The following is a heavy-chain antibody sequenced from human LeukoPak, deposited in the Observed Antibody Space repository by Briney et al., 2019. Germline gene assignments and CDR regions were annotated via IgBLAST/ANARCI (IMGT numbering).Heavy chain of an antibody. CDR3: ASVYSSGWSYYFDY. Sequence: SETLSLTCTVSAGSISIGDYYWSWTRQPPGKGLEWIGYISYIGSTNYNPSLKIRVTISVDRSKNQFSLKLSSVTAADTAVYYCASVYSSGWSYYFDYWGQGTLVTVSS. CDR2: ISYIGST. V-gene: IGHV4-30-4*01. CDR1: AGSISIGDYY. D-gene: IGHD6-19*01. J-gene: IGHJ4*02.